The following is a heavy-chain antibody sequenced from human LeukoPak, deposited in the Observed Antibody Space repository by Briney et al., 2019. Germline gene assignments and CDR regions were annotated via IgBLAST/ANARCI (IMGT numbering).Heavy chain of an antibody. CDR1: GFMFSNYY. Sequence: PGGSLRLSWVGSGFMFSNYYMYWVRQAPGKGLVWVSRIKNAGIDTIYADSVKGRFTVSRDNAKNTVYLQMSSLRAEDTAVYYCARGGYGHSMDVWGEGTTVTVSS. V-gene: IGHV3-74*01. D-gene: IGHD3-10*01. CDR2: IKNAGIDT. CDR3: ARGGYGHSMDV. J-gene: IGHJ6*03.